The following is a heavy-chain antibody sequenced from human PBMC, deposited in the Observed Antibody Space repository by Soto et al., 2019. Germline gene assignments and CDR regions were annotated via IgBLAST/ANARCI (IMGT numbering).Heavy chain of an antibody. CDR3: ARLVGPYYYYYMDV. D-gene: IGHD2-15*01. J-gene: IGHJ6*03. CDR2: IYYSGST. CDR1: GGSISSYY. Sequence: SETLSLTCTVSGGSISSYYWSWIRQPPGEGLEWIGYIYYSGSTNYNPSLKSRVTISVDTSKNQFSLKLSSVTAADTAVYYCARLVGPYYYYYMDVWGKGTTVTVSS. V-gene: IGHV4-59*08.